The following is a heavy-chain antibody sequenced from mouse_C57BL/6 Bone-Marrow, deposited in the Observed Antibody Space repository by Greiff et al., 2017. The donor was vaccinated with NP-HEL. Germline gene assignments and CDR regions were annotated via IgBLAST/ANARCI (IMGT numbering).Heavy chain of an antibody. V-gene: IGHV1-81*01. D-gene: IGHD1-1*01. CDR3: ARTKAITTVVSPSYAMDY. J-gene: IGHJ4*01. CDR2: IYPRSGNT. CDR1: GYTFTSYG. Sequence: VKLMESGAELARPGASVKLSCKASGYTFTSYGISWVKQRTGQGLEWIGEIYPRSGNTYYNEKFKGKATLTADKSSSTAYMELRSLTSEDSAVYFCARTKAITTVVSPSYAMDYWGQGTSVTVSS.